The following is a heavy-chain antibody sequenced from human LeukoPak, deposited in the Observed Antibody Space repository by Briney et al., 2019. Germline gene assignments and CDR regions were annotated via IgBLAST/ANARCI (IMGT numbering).Heavy chain of an antibody. D-gene: IGHD6-19*01. CDR1: GFTFRTYT. Sequence: PGGSLRLSCSASGFTFRTYTMHWVRQAPGKGPEWVSSLSSSGDFIYYADSVRGRFTISRDNAKNSLYLQMNSLRGDDTAVYYCARDHYSSGWYPSWYFDLWGRGTLVTVSS. V-gene: IGHV3-21*01. CDR3: ARDHYSSGWYPSWYFDL. CDR2: LSSSGDFI. J-gene: IGHJ2*01.